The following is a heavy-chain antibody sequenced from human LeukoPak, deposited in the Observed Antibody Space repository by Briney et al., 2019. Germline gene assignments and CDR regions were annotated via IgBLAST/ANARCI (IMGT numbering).Heavy chain of an antibody. CDR3: ARLVYSSSWYRGGILDYYYYYGMDV. V-gene: IGHV4-39*01. CDR1: GGSISSSSYY. D-gene: IGHD6-13*01. CDR2: IYYSGST. J-gene: IGHJ6*02. Sequence: PSETLSLTCTVSGGSISSSSYYWGWIRQPPGKGLEWIGSIYYSGSTYYNPSLKSRVTISVDTSKNQFSLKLSSVTAADTAVYYCARLVYSSSWYRGGILDYYYYYGMDVWGQGTTVTVSS.